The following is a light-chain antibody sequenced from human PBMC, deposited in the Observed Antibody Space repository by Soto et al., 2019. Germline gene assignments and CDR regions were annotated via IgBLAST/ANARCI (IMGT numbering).Light chain of an antibody. J-gene: IGKJ4*01. V-gene: IGKV3-11*01. Sequence: EIVLTQSPATLSLSAGERATLSCRASQSVSRYLAWYQQKPGQAPRLLIYDASNRATGIPARFSGSGSGTDFTLTIRSLEAEDFAVYYCQQRRNWLTFGGGTKVEIK. CDR2: DAS. CDR3: QQRRNWLT. CDR1: QSVSRY.